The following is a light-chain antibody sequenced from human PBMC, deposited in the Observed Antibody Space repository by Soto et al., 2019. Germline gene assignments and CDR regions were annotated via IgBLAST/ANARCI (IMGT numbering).Light chain of an antibody. V-gene: IGKV1-39*01. CDR1: QSISNN. Sequence: DIQLTQSPSSLSASVGDRVTITCRASQSISNNLNWYQQKPGQAPKLLIYAASCLQSGVPSRFSGSGSGTDFTLTISSLQPEDFATYSCQQYYTSLFTFGPGTNVDI. CDR2: AAS. J-gene: IGKJ3*01. CDR3: QQYYTSLFT.